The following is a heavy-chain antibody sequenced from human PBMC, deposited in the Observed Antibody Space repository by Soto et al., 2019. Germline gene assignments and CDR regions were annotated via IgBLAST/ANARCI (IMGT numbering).Heavy chain of an antibody. CDR3: AKADYGPGRPAGK. D-gene: IGHD3-10*01. V-gene: IGHV3-23*01. CDR1: GFSFSNYA. J-gene: IGHJ4*02. Sequence: EVQLLESGGGLVQPGGSLRLSCAASGFSFSNYAMTWVRQAPRKGLEWVSSIGGSGDNTWYADSVEGRFTISRDNSKNTVYLEGGRLRGEDTAGYYWAKADYGPGRPAGKWGQGTLVTVS. CDR2: IGGSGDNT.